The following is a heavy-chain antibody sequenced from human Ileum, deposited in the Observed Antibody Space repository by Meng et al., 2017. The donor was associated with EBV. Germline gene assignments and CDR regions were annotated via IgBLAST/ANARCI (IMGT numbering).Heavy chain of an antibody. CDR2: IYHSGIT. J-gene: IGHJ4*02. Sequence: QGLVRERGQGRVKPSGTLSRTCAVSGGSISSSNWWSWVRQPPGKGLEWIGKIYHSGITIYNPSLKSRVTMSVDNSKNQFSLKLNSMTAADTAVYYCARGPTGGEDHQRVWGQGTLVTVSS. V-gene: IGHV4-4*02. CDR1: GGSISSSNW. D-gene: IGHD1-14*01. CDR3: ARGPTGGEDHQRV.